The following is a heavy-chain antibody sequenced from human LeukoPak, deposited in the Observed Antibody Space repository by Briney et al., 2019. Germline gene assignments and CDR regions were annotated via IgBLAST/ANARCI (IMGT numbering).Heavy chain of an antibody. Sequence: ASVKVSCKASGGTFSSYAISWVRQAPGQGLEWMGRIIPILGIANYAQKFQGRVTITADKSTSTAYMELSSLRSEDTAVYYCARDSSGYYGSGSWGQGTLVTVSS. V-gene: IGHV1-69*04. CDR2: IIPILGIA. CDR1: GGTFSSYA. D-gene: IGHD3-10*01. J-gene: IGHJ4*02. CDR3: ARDSSGYYGSGS.